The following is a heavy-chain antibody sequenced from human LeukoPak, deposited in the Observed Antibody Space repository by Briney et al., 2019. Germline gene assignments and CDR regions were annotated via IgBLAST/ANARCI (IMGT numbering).Heavy chain of an antibody. J-gene: IGHJ5*02. D-gene: IGHD4-17*01. CDR2: ISGSGGST. Sequence: GGSLRLSCAASGFTFSSYAMSWVRQAPGKGLEWVSAISGSGGSTYYADSVKGRFTISRDNSKNTLYLQMNSLRAEDTAVYYCARERGYDYGDYGWFDPWGQGTLVTVSS. V-gene: IGHV3-23*01. CDR3: ARERGYDYGDYGWFDP. CDR1: GFTFSSYA.